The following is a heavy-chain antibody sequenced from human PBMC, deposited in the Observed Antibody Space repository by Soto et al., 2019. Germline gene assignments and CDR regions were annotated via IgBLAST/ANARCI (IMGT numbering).Heavy chain of an antibody. J-gene: IGHJ6*02. CDR1: GYTFTTYY. CDR3: ARALSSGYFQGGVDV. CDR2: INPYDGTT. Sequence: ASVKVSCKASGYTFTTYYIHWVRQAPEQGLEWMGIINPYDGTTTYAQKFQGRVTMTRDTSASTVHMELSSLRSEDTAVYYCARALSSGYFQGGVDVWGQGTTVTVSS. D-gene: IGHD3-22*01. V-gene: IGHV1-46*01.